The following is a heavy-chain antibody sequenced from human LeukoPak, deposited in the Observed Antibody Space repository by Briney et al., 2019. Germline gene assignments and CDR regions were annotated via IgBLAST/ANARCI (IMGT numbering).Heavy chain of an antibody. CDR2: IYHSGST. J-gene: IGHJ4*02. CDR1: GYSISSGYY. CDR3: ARDRYGGNSGEFDY. D-gene: IGHD4-23*01. V-gene: IGHV4-38-2*02. Sequence: SETLSLTCTVSGYSISSGYYWGWIRQPPGKGLEWIGSIYHSGSTYYNPSLKSRVTISVDTSKNQFSLKLSSVTAADTAVYYCARDRYGGNSGEFDYWGLGTLVTVSS.